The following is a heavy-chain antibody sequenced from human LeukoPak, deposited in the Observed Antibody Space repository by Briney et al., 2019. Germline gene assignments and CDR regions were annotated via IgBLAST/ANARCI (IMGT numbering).Heavy chain of an antibody. Sequence: GGSLRLSCAASGFSFSDSYMTWIRQAPGKGLEWVSWISGSSSYTNYADSVKGRFTISRDNAKNSLYLEMNSLRAEDTAVYYCARAPAYYDILTGPGGTHFDYWGQGTLVTVSS. J-gene: IGHJ4*02. CDR3: ARAPAYYDILTGPGGTHFDY. CDR2: ISGSSSYT. D-gene: IGHD3-9*01. CDR1: GFSFSDSY. V-gene: IGHV3-11*06.